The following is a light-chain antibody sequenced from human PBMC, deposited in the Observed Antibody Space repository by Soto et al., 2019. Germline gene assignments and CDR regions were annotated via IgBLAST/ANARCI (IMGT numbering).Light chain of an antibody. CDR1: QSISSY. Sequence: IQMTQSPSSLSASVGDRVTIICRASQSISSYLAWYQQKPGKAPKLLIYAAANLQSGVPSRFSGSGSGTDFTLTISSLQPEDFATYFCLSGHSRPFGGGTKVDIK. CDR2: AAA. J-gene: IGKJ4*01. CDR3: LSGHSRP. V-gene: IGKV1-9*01.